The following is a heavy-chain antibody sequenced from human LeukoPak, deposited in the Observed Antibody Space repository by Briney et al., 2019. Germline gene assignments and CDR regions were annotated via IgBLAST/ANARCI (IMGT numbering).Heavy chain of an antibody. Sequence: ASVKVSCTASGYTFTSYYMHWVRQAPGQGLEWMGIINPSGGSTSYAQKFQGRVTMTRDTSTSTVYMGLSSLRSEDTAVYYCARDLWRITMVRGVDYYYYGMDVWGQGTTVTVSS. CDR2: INPSGGST. CDR1: GYTFTSYY. D-gene: IGHD3-10*01. CDR3: ARDLWRITMVRGVDYYYYGMDV. J-gene: IGHJ6*02. V-gene: IGHV1-46*01.